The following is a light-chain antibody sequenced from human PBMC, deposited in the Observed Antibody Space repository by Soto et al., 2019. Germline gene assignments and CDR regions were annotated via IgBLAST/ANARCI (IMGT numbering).Light chain of an antibody. CDR3: QSYDSSLSGSVVG. CDR2: GNS. Sequence: QPVLTQPPSVSGAPGQRVTISCTGSSSNIGAGYDVHWYQQLPGTAPKLLIYGNSNRPSGVPDRFSGSKSGTSASLAITGLQAEDEADYYCQSYDSSLSGSVVGFGGGTKLTVL. CDR1: SSNIGAGYD. J-gene: IGLJ2*01. V-gene: IGLV1-40*01.